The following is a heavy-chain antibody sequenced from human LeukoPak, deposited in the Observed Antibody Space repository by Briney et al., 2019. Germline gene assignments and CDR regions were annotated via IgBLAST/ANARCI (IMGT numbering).Heavy chain of an antibody. J-gene: IGHJ4*02. CDR2: MNPNSGNT. CDR1: GYTFSSYD. CDR3: ARGVGEYQLLSYYFDY. D-gene: IGHD2-2*01. Sequence: ASVNVSCKAAGYTFSSYDINWVRQANGQGIEWMGWMNPNSGNTGYAQKFQGRVTMTRNTSISTAYMELSSLRSEDTAVYYCARGVGEYQLLSYYFDYWGQGTLVTVSS. V-gene: IGHV1-8*01.